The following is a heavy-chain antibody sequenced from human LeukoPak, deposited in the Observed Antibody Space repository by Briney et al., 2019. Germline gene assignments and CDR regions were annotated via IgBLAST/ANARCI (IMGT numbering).Heavy chain of an antibody. CDR1: GGSISNYY. CDR2: IYTSGST. Sequence: SETLSLTCTVSGGSISNYYWSWIRQPAGKGLEWIGRIYTSGSTNYNPSLKSRVTMSVDTSKNQFSLKLSSVTAADTDVYYCERVWSYGGSYHFDYWGQGTLVTVSS. V-gene: IGHV4-4*07. J-gene: IGHJ4*02. CDR3: ERVWSYGGSYHFDY. D-gene: IGHD1-26*01.